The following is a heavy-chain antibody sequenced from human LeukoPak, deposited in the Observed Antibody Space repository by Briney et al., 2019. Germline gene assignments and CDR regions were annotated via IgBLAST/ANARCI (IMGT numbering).Heavy chain of an antibody. CDR1: GFTFSSYA. Sequence: PGGSLRLSCAASGFTFSSYAMHWVRQAPGKGLEWVAVISYDGSNKYYVDSVKGRFTISRDNSKNTLYLQMNSLRAEDTAVYYCARDVAAGIFIFSFDYWGQGTLVTVSS. V-gene: IGHV3-30*01. J-gene: IGHJ4*02. D-gene: IGHD6-13*01. CDR3: ARDVAAGIFIFSFDY. CDR2: ISYDGSNK.